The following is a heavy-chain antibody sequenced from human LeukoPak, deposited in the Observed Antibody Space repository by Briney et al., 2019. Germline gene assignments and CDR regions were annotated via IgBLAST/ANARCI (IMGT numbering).Heavy chain of an antibody. CDR1: GYSISSGYY. J-gene: IGHJ4*02. V-gene: IGHV4-61*02. Sequence: SETLSLTCAVSGYSISSGYYWSWIRQPAGKGLEWIGRIYTSGSTNYNPSLKSRVTISVDTSKNQFSLKLSSVTAADTAVYYCARHRNGGNFGFDYWGQGTLVTVSS. CDR2: IYTSGST. CDR3: ARHRNGGNFGFDY. D-gene: IGHD4-23*01.